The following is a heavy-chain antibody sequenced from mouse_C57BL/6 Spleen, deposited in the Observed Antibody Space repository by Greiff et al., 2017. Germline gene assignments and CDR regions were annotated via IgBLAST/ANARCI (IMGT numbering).Heavy chain of an antibody. J-gene: IGHJ3*01. CDR1: GYTFTDYY. Sequence: VQLQQSGPELVKPGASVKISCKASGYTFTDYYMNWVKQSHGKSLEWIGDINPNNGGTSYNQKFKGKATLTVDKSSSTAYMELRSLTAEDSAVYYCARIGYGNSFAYWGQGTLGTVSA. D-gene: IGHD2-1*01. CDR2: INPNNGGT. V-gene: IGHV1-26*01. CDR3: ARIGYGNSFAY.